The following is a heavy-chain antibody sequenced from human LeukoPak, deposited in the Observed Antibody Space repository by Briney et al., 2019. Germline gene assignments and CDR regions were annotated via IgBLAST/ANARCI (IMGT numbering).Heavy chain of an antibody. V-gene: IGHV1-2*02. J-gene: IGHJ4*02. D-gene: IGHD6-19*01. CDR2: INPNSGGT. CDR3: ARDHSGYSSVPPKY. Sequence: GASVKVSCKASGYTFTGFFMHWVRQAPGQGLEWMGWINPNSGGTNYAQKFQGRVTMTRDSSISTAYMELSRLRSDDTAVYYCARDHSGYSSVPPKYWGQGTLVTVSS. CDR1: GYTFTGFF.